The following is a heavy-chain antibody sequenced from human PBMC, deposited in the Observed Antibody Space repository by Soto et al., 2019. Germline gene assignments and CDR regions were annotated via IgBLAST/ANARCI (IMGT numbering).Heavy chain of an antibody. J-gene: IGHJ6*02. CDR3: ARGEFDIAAGTWGSGMDV. Sequence: QVQLVQSGAEVKKPGASVKVSCKASGYTFTSYDITWVRQATGQGLEWMGWMNPNSGNTGYAQKLQGRVTMTRNTSISTAYMEMSSLRSEDTAVYYCARGEFDIAAGTWGSGMDVWGQGTTVTVSS. CDR1: GYTFTSYD. D-gene: IGHD6-13*01. V-gene: IGHV1-8*01. CDR2: MNPNSGNT.